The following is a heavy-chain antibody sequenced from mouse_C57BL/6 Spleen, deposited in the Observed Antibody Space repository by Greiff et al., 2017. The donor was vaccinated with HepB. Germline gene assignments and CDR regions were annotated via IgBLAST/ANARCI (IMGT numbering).Heavy chain of an antibody. CDR3: ARAYYDYECCWYFDV. V-gene: IGHV1-80*01. D-gene: IGHD2-4*01. Sequence: QVQLQQSGAELVKPGASVKISCKASGYAFSSYWMNWVKQRPGKGLEWIGQIYPGDGDTNYNGKFKGKATLTADKSSSTAYMQLSSLTSEDSAVYFCARAYYDYECCWYFDVWGTGTTVTVSS. CDR2: IYPGDGDT. J-gene: IGHJ1*03. CDR1: GYAFSSYW.